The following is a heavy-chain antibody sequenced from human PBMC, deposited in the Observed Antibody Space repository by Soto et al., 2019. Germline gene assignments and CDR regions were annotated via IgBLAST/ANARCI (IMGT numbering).Heavy chain of an antibody. CDR2: INHSGST. D-gene: IGHD5-18*01. Sequence: SETLSLTCAVYGGSFSGYYWSWIRQPPGKGLEWIGEINHSGSTNYNPSLKSRVTISVDTSKNQFSLKLSSVTAADTAVYYCATTGIYTAMATFDYWGQGTLVNVSS. V-gene: IGHV4-34*01. CDR1: GGSFSGYY. J-gene: IGHJ4*02. CDR3: ATTGIYTAMATFDY.